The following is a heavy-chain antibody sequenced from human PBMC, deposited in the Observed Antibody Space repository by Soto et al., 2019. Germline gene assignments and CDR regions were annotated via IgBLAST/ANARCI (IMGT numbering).Heavy chain of an antibody. V-gene: IGHV3-48*01. Sequence: LRLSCAASGFTFSSYSMNWVRQAPGKGLEWVSYISSSSSTIYYADSVKGRFTISRDNAKNSLYLQMNSLRAEDTAVYYCAREADILNWFDPWGQGTLVTAPQ. D-gene: IGHD3-9*01. J-gene: IGHJ5*02. CDR3: AREADILNWFDP. CDR1: GFTFSSYS. CDR2: ISSSSSTI.